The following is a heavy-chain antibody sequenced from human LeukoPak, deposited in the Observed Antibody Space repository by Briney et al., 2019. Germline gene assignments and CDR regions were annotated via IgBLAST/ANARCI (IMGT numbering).Heavy chain of an antibody. D-gene: IGHD3-10*01. V-gene: IGHV3-64*04. J-gene: IGHJ3*02. CDR3: ARDQYGGRLAFDI. CDR2: ISRNGDTT. CDR1: GFTFSTFP. Sequence: GGSLRLSCSASGFTFSTFPMHWVRQAPGKGLEYFSAISRNGDTTYYADSVKGRFTISRDNARNSLYLQMNSLRDEDTAVYYCARDQYGGRLAFDIWGQGTMVTVSS.